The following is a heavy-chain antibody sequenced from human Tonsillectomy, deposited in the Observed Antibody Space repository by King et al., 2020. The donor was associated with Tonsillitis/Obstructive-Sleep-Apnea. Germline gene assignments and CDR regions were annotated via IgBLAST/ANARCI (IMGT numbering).Heavy chain of an antibody. CDR1: GGPFSGYY. CDR3: ARGPYCSTTSCSGGWFDP. D-gene: IGHD2-2*01. V-gene: IGHV4-34*01. Sequence: VQLQQWGAGLLKPSENLSLNCAVYGGPFSGYYWSWIRQPPGKGLEWIGEINHSGSTNYNPSLKSRVTISVDTAKNQFSLRLSSVTAADTAVYYCARGPYCSTTSCSGGWFDPWGQGTLVTVSS. CDR2: INHSGST. J-gene: IGHJ5*02.